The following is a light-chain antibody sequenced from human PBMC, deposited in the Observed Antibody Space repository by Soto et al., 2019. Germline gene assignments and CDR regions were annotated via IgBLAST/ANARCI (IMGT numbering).Light chain of an antibody. J-gene: IGKJ2*01. Sequence: DIQMTQSPSTLSASVGDRVTITCRASQSISSWLAWYQQKPGKAPKLLIYDASSLESGVQSRFSGSGSGTEFTLTIISLQPDDFATYYCQQYNSYSPYTFGQGTKLEIK. V-gene: IGKV1-5*01. CDR2: DAS. CDR1: QSISSW. CDR3: QQYNSYSPYT.